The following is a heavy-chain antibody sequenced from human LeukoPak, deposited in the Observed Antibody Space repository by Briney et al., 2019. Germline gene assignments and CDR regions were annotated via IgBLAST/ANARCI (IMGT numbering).Heavy chain of an antibody. J-gene: IGHJ4*02. CDR3: ARRGGGYFDY. D-gene: IGHD3-22*01. CDR2: IYPGDSDT. Sequence: GESLNISCKGSGYTFTTSWIGWVRQMPGKVLEWMGIIYPGDSDTRYSPSSQGQVTISADKSITTAYLQWSSLKASDTAMYYCARRGGGYFDYWGQGTLVTVSS. V-gene: IGHV5-51*01. CDR1: GYTFTTSW.